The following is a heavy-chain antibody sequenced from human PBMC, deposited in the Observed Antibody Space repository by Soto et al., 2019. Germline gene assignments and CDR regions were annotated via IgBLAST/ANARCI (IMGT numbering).Heavy chain of an antibody. D-gene: IGHD4-17*01. J-gene: IGHJ4*02. Sequence: SVKVSCKASGYTFTSYDFNWVRQATGQGPEWMGGISLTIGTANYAQKFQGRITITADDSITTAYMDLSSLRSDDTAVYYCARGPDYEGYFDFWGQGTLVTVSS. CDR3: ARGPDYEGYFDF. V-gene: IGHV1-69*13. CDR1: GYTFTSYD. CDR2: ISLTIGTA.